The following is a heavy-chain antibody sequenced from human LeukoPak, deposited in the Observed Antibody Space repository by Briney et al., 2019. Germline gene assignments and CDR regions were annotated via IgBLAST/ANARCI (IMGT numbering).Heavy chain of an antibody. CDR3: IRQECSGGSCSYVDY. CDR1: GFDFSGFY. CDR2: IRSKPSSYTT. Sequence: PGGSLRLSCAASGFDFSGFYMHWVRQASGRGLEWVGLIRSKPSSYTTVYAASVKGRFTISRDDSKNTAYLQMNSLKAEDTAVYYCIRQECSGGSCSYVDYWGQGTLVTVPS. V-gene: IGHV3-73*01. D-gene: IGHD2-15*01. J-gene: IGHJ4*02.